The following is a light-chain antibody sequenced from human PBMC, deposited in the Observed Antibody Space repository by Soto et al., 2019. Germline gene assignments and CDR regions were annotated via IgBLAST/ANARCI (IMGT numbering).Light chain of an antibody. Sequence: DIQMTQSPSSLSAAVGDRVTIPCRASQTISTYLTWYQQKPGTAPKLLIYAASSLQSGVPSRFTGSGSGTDFTLTISSLQPEEFATYYCQQRHGSPYTFGQGTKLEIK. CDR3: QQRHGSPYT. V-gene: IGKV1-39*01. CDR1: QTISTY. J-gene: IGKJ2*01. CDR2: AAS.